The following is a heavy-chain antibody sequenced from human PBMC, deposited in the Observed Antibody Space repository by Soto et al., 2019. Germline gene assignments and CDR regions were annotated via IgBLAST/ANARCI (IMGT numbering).Heavy chain of an antibody. CDR2: ISAYNGIT. Sequence: ASVKVSCKASGYTFTSYGISWVRQAPGQGLEWMGWISAYNGITNYAQKLQGRVTMTTDTSTSTAYMELRSLRSDDTAVYYCAREGDIVVVPAAYNWFDPWGQGTLVTVSS. D-gene: IGHD2-2*01. V-gene: IGHV1-18*01. CDR3: AREGDIVVVPAAYNWFDP. CDR1: GYTFTSYG. J-gene: IGHJ5*02.